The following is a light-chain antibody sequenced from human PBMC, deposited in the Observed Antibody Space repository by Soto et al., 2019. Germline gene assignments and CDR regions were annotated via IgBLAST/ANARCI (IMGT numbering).Light chain of an antibody. V-gene: IGLV7-46*01. J-gene: IGLJ2*01. CDR2: DTT. CDR1: TGAVTSGHY. Sequence: QTVVTQEPSLTVSPGGTVTLTCGSSTGAVTSGHYPYWFQQKPGQAPKTLIYDTTNKHSWSPARYSGSLLGGKAALTLSGAQPEDEADYYCLLGYSGLVVFGGGTKLPVL. CDR3: LLGYSGLVV.